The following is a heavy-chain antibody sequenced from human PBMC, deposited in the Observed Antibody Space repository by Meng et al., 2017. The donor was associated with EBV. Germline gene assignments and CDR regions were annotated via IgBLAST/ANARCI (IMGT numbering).Heavy chain of an antibody. J-gene: IGHJ4*02. CDR1: GYTFTSYY. Sequence: VQLVQSGAEVKKPGASVKVSCKASGYTFTSYYLHWVRQAPGQGLEWMGIIIPAGGNTNYAQKFRGRFTMTRDTSTSTVYMDLSILTSEDTAVYYCVRELVGGTFDYWGQGTLVTVFS. CDR2: IIPAGGNT. CDR3: VRELVGGTFDY. V-gene: IGHV1-46*01. D-gene: IGHD1/OR15-1a*01.